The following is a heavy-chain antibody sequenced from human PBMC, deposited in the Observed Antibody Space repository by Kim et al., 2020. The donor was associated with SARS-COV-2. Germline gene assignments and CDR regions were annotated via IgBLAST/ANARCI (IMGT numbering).Heavy chain of an antibody. J-gene: IGHJ6*02. CDR2: RT. CDR3: AKDRSSLMDV. V-gene: IGHV3-23*01. Sequence: RTSYADSVKGRFTISRDNSKNTLYLQMNSLRAEDTAVYYCAKDRSSLMDVWGQGTTVTVSS.